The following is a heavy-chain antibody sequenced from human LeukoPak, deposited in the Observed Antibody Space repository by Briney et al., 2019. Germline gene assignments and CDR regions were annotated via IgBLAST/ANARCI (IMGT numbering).Heavy chain of an antibody. CDR3: ASEAARSSWPDY. CDR2: IGGGGSDT. D-gene: IGHD6-13*01. CDR1: GFNFWGTG. Sequence: GGSLRLSCAVSGFNFWGTGMSWVRQAPGKGLEWVAAIGGGGSDTKYTDSVMGRFTLSRDLSKNTLYLQMNSLRAEDTAVYYCASEAARSSWPDYWGQGTLVTVSS. J-gene: IGHJ4*02. V-gene: IGHV3-23*01.